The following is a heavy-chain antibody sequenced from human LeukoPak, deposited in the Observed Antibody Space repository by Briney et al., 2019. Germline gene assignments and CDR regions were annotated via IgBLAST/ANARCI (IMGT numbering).Heavy chain of an antibody. Sequence: GGSLRLSCAASGFTVSSNYMSWVRQAPGKGLEWVSVIYSGGSTYYADSVKGRFTISRDNSKNTLYLQMNSLRAEDTAVYYCARVEGYDYLDYWGQGTLVTVPS. CDR1: GFTVSSNY. J-gene: IGHJ4*02. CDR3: ARVEGYDYLDY. CDR2: IYSGGST. V-gene: IGHV3-66*01. D-gene: IGHD3-16*01.